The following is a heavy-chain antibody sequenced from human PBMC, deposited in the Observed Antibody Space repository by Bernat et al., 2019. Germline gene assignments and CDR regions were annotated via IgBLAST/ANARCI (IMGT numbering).Heavy chain of an antibody. J-gene: IGHJ4*02. CDR1: GGTFSSYA. D-gene: IGHD6-19*01. CDR2: IIPIFGTA. V-gene: IGHV1-69*01. Sequence: QVQLVQSGAEVKKPGSSVKVSCKASGGTFSSYAISWVRRAPGQGLEWMGGIIPIFGTANYAQKFQGRVTSTADDTTSTAYMELSSLRSEDTAVYYCARVTAVAGPPQEFDYWGQGTLVTVSA. CDR3: ARVTAVAGPPQEFDY.